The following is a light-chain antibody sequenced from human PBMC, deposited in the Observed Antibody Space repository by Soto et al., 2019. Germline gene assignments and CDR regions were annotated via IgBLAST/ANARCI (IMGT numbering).Light chain of an antibody. CDR1: SGDIGGYNY. Sequence: QSVLTQPRSVSGSPGQSVTISCTGASGDIGGYNYVSWYQHHPGKAPKLIIFDVNKRPSGVPDRFSGSKSGNTASLTISGLQPEDAADYYCCSYAGSSLVFGGGTKVTVL. CDR3: CSYAGSSLV. CDR2: DVN. V-gene: IGLV2-11*01. J-gene: IGLJ2*01.